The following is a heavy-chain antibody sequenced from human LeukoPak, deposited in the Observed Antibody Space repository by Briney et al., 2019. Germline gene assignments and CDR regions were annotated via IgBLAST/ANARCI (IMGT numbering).Heavy chain of an antibody. Sequence: PSETLSLTCIVSGDSISSSTYYWAWIRQPPGKGLEWIGSISHTGTTYYKPSLKSQVTISVDTSKNQFSLKLSSVTAADTAVYYCARDRVRGNSNPYFDYWGQGTLVTVSS. D-gene: IGHD4-11*01. CDR1: GDSISSSTYY. J-gene: IGHJ4*02. CDR2: ISHTGTT. CDR3: ARDRVRGNSNPYFDY. V-gene: IGHV4-39*07.